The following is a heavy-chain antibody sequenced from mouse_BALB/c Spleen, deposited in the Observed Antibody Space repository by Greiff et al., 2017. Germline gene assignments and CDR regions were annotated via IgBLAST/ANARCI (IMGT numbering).Heavy chain of an antibody. Sequence: EVKLMESGPGLVKPSQSLSLTCTVTGYSITSDYAWNWIRQFPGNKLEWMGYISYSGSTSYNPSLKSRISITRDTSKNQFFLQLNSVTTEDTATYYCASLLRLLDWYFDVWGAGTTVTVSS. CDR3: ASLLRLLDWYFDV. V-gene: IGHV3-2*02. D-gene: IGHD1-2*01. CDR1: GYSITSDYA. J-gene: IGHJ1*01. CDR2: ISYSGST.